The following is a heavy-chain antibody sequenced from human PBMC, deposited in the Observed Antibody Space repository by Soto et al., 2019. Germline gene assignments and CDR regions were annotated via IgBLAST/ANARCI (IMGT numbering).Heavy chain of an antibody. D-gene: IGHD3-3*01. J-gene: IGHJ5*02. CDR1: GFSLSTSGVG. CDR2: IYWDDDK. CDR3: AQTPDPDFWSGPNWFDP. V-gene: IGHV2-5*02. Sequence: QITLKESGPTLVNPTQTLTLTCTFSGFSLSTSGVGVGWIRQPPGKALEWLALIYWDDDKRYSPSLKSRLTITKDTSKNQVVLTMTNMDPVDTATYYCAQTPDPDFWSGPNWFDPWGQGTLVTVSS.